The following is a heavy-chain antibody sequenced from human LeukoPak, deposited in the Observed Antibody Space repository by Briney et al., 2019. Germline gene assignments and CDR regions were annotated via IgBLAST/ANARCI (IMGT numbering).Heavy chain of an antibody. CDR1: GFTFSSYW. CDR2: IKQDGSEK. Sequence: GGSLRLSCAASGFTFSSYWMSWARQAPGKGLEWVANIKQDGSEKYYVDSVKGRFTISRDNAKNSLYLQMNSLRAEDTAVYYCARDFDYYYDSSGYSYYYYYYGMDVWGQGTTVTVSS. J-gene: IGHJ6*02. V-gene: IGHV3-7*04. D-gene: IGHD3-22*01. CDR3: ARDFDYYYDSSGYSYYYYYYGMDV.